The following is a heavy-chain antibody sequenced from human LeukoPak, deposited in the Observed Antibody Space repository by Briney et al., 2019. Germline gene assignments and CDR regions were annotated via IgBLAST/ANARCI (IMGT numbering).Heavy chain of an antibody. D-gene: IGHD3/OR15-3a*01. CDR2: MNPNSGNT. CDR3: ARVAAPWDWYYGMDV. CDR1: GYTFTSYD. V-gene: IGHV1-8*01. J-gene: IGHJ6*02. Sequence: ASVKVSCKASGYTFTSYDINWVRQATGQGLEWMGWMNPNSGNTGYAQKFQGRVIMTRNTSISTAYMELSSLRSEDTAVYYCARVAAPWDWYYGMDVWGQGTTVTVSS.